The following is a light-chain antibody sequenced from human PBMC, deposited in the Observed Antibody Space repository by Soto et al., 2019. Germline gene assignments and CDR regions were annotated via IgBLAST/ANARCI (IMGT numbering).Light chain of an antibody. CDR1: SSDIGVYES. Sequence: QSALTQPASVSGSPGPSITISCTGTSSDIGVYESVSWYQEHPGKAPKLIIYDFSDRPAGVSNRFSGSRSANTASLTISGLQAEDEAYYYCSSYKNSSTPPWVFGTGTTVTVL. CDR3: SSYKNSSTPPWV. J-gene: IGLJ1*01. V-gene: IGLV2-14*01. CDR2: DFS.